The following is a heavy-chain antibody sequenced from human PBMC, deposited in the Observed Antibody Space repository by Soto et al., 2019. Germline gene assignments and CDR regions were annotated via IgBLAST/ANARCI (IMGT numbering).Heavy chain of an antibody. D-gene: IGHD4-17*01. CDR2: ISAYNGNT. Sequence: ASVKVSCKASGYTFSSYGTIWVRQAPGQGLEWMGWISAYNGNTNYAQKLQGRVTMTTETSTSTAYMELRSLRSDDTAVYYCARDPHGDYALLWFDPWGQGTLVTVSS. CDR1: GYTFSSYG. V-gene: IGHV1-18*01. CDR3: ARDPHGDYALLWFDP. J-gene: IGHJ5*02.